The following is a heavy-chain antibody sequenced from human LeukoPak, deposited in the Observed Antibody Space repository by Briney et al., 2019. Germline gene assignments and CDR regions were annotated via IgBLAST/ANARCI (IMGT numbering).Heavy chain of an antibody. Sequence: GGSLRLSCAASGFTFSSYAMSWVRQAPGKGLEGVSAISGSGGSTYYADSVKGRFTISRDNSKNTLYLQMNSLSAEDTAVYYCAKVPGVVVITTYVDYWGQGTLVAVSS. CDR3: AKVPGVVVITTYVDY. J-gene: IGHJ4*02. CDR1: GFTFSSYA. D-gene: IGHD3-22*01. V-gene: IGHV3-23*01. CDR2: ISGSGGST.